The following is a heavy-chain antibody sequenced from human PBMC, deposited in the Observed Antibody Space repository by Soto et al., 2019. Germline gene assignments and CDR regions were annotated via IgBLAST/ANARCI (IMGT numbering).Heavy chain of an antibody. CDR3: AGGRTRALDY. J-gene: IGHJ4*02. D-gene: IGHD1-7*01. CDR2: ISTYNGNP. CDR1: GYIFTSQG. V-gene: IGHV1-18*01. Sequence: QIQLVQSGAEVKKPGASVKVSCKASGYIFTSQGISWVRQATGQGLEWMGWISTYNGNPNYAQTLQGRVTMTTNTSTTTAFLELRSLTSDDTAVYYCAGGRTRALDYWGQGTPVIVSS.